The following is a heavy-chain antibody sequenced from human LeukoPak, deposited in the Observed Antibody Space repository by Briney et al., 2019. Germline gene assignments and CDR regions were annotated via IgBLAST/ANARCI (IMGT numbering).Heavy chain of an antibody. CDR3: ASSYSSSWYAAFDY. Sequence: VKVSCKASGGTFSSYAISWVRQAPGQGLEWMGGIIPIFGTANYAQKFQGRVTITADESTSTAYMELSSLRSDDTAVYYCASSYSSSWYAAFDYWGQGTLVTVSS. CDR2: IIPIFGTA. V-gene: IGHV1-69*01. D-gene: IGHD6-13*01. CDR1: GGTFSSYA. J-gene: IGHJ4*02.